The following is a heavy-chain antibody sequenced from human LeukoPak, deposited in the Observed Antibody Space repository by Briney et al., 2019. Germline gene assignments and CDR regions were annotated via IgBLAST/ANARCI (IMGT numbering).Heavy chain of an antibody. CDR2: IYYSGST. D-gene: IGHD2-15*01. V-gene: IGHV4-39*07. CDR1: GGSISSSSYY. Sequence: SETLSLTCTVSGGSISSSSYYWGWVRQPPGKGLEWIGSIYYSGSTYYNPSLKSRVTISVDRSKNQFSLKLSSVTAADTAVYYCARYRYCSGGSCSYYYYGMDVWGQGTTVTVSS. CDR3: ARYRYCSGGSCSYYYYGMDV. J-gene: IGHJ6*02.